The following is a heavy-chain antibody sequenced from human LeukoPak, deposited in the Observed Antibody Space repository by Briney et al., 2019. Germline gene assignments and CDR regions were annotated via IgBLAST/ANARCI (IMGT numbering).Heavy chain of an antibody. CDR1: GFTVSSNY. CDR3: ARVRGGDSRFLDY. CDR2: LFSGGSS. Sequence: PGGSLSLSCAASGFTVSSNYMSWVRQAPGKGLEWVSVLFSGGSSYYAESVHGRFINSRDNSKNTFYLQMDSLRAEDTAVYYCARVRGGDSRFLDYWGQGTLVTVSS. D-gene: IGHD2-21*02. V-gene: IGHV3-53*01. J-gene: IGHJ4*01.